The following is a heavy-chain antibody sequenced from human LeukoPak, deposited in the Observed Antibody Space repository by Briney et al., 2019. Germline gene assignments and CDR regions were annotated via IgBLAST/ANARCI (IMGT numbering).Heavy chain of an antibody. D-gene: IGHD3-22*01. Sequence: VASVKVSCKASGGTFSSYAITWVRQAPGQGLEWMGGIIPIIDMANYAQKFQGRVTITADTSTSTAFMELSSLRSDDAAVYYCVCYNSSGYSDYYFDYWGQGTLVTVSS. CDR2: IIPIIDMA. V-gene: IGHV1-69*17. J-gene: IGHJ4*02. CDR1: GGTFSSYA. CDR3: VCYNSSGYSDYYFDY.